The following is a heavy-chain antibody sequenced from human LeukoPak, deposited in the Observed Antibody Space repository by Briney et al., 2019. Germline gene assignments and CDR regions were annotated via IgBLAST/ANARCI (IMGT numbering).Heavy chain of an antibody. V-gene: IGHV3-23*01. D-gene: IGHD3-22*01. Sequence: GGSLRLSCAASGFTFSSYSMSWVRQAPGKGLEWISGISVSGHRTYHAASVKGRFTISRDNSKNTLYLQMNSLRAEDTAVYYCAKDASYDSSGYYPLPIDYWGQGTLVTVSS. J-gene: IGHJ4*02. CDR1: GFTFSSYS. CDR2: ISVSGHRT. CDR3: AKDASYDSSGYYPLPIDY.